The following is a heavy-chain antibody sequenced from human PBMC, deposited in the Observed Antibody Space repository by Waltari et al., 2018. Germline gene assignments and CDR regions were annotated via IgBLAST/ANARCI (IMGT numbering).Heavy chain of an antibody. V-gene: IGHV1-2*02. J-gene: IGHJ5*02. CDR3: ARDPLGYCSSTSCVRFDP. CDR2: INPNRGGT. CDR1: GYTFTGYY. Sequence: QVQLVQSGAEVKKPGASVKVSCKASGYTFTGYYMHWVRQAPGQGLEWMGWINPNRGGTNYAQKFKGRVTMTRDTSISTAYMELSRLRSDDTAVYYCARDPLGYCSSTSCVRFDPWGQGTLVTVSS. D-gene: IGHD2-2*01.